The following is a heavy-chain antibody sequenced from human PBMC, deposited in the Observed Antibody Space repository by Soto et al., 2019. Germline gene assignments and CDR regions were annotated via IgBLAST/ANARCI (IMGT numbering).Heavy chain of an antibody. CDR1: GFTFSNYA. J-gene: IGHJ4*02. D-gene: IGHD5-12*01. Sequence: EVQLLESGGGLVQPGGSLRLSCAASGFTFSNYAMNWVRQAPGKGLEWVSTISTSSGSTYYADSVKGRFTISRDNSKNCLDLQMNSLRGDDTAVYYCAKVGSEIYSGQHADYWGQGTLVTISS. V-gene: IGHV3-23*01. CDR3: AKVGSEIYSGQHADY. CDR2: ISTSSGST.